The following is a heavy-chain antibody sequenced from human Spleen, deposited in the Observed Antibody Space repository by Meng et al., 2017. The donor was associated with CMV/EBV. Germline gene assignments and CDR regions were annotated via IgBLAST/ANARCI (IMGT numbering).Heavy chain of an antibody. Sequence: GESLKISCAASGHIFSGAAIHWVRQAPGKGLEWIGRIRTQPNNYAAEYAASVSGRFTISRDDSKQTAYLEMSALKTEDTAVYYCARLWSTGGFDPWGQGTLVTVSS. CDR2: IRTQPNNYAA. J-gene: IGHJ5*02. D-gene: IGHD2-2*01. V-gene: IGHV3-73*01. CDR3: ARLWSTGGFDP. CDR1: GHIFSGAA.